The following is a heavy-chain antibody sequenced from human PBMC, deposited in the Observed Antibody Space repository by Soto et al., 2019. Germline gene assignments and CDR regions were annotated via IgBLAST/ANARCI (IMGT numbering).Heavy chain of an antibody. J-gene: IGHJ5*02. CDR3: ARGTGAAVYNNYFGP. V-gene: IGHV3-23*01. CDR2: ISVGGTS. CDR1: GFTFSDYG. D-gene: IGHD6-13*01. Sequence: SGGSLRLSCAASGFTFSDYGVSWVRQAPGKGLEWVSRISVGGTSDYADSVKGRFSVSRDNSRNTVSLLMNNLRGEDTAVYYCARGTGAAVYNNYFGPLGQGTMVTVSS.